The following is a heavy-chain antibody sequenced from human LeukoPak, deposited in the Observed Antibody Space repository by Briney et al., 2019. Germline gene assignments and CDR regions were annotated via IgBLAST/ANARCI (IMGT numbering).Heavy chain of an antibody. Sequence: GGSLRVSCAASGFTFSTYAMKWVRQAPGKGLEWVSHIDSRGTYILYADSVKGRLTISRDNAKNSLYLQVSSLRAEDTAVYYCARDSGRSGSLDYWGEGTLVTVSS. D-gene: IGHD5-12*01. CDR2: IDSRGTYI. J-gene: IGHJ4*02. CDR1: GFTFSTYA. V-gene: IGHV3-21*05. CDR3: ARDSGRSGSLDY.